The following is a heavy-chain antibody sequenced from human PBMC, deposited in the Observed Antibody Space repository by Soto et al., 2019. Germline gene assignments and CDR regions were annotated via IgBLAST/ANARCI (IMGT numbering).Heavy chain of an antibody. CDR3: AAVSKYCSGGSCYSPRAFDI. D-gene: IGHD2-15*01. CDR2: IYYSGST. V-gene: IGHV4-59*01. Sequence: SETLSLTCTVSGGSISSYYWSWIRQPPGKGLEWIGYIYYSGSTNYNPSLKSRVTISVDTSKNQFSLKLSSVTAADTAVYYCAAVSKYCSGGSCYSPRAFDIWGQGTMVTVSS. CDR1: GGSISSYY. J-gene: IGHJ3*02.